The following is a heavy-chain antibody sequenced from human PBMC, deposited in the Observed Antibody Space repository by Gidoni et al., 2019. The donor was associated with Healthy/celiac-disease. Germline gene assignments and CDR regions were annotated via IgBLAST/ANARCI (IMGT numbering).Heavy chain of an antibody. CDR2: IIPIFGTA. J-gene: IGHJ6*03. CDR3: ARGRHITMVRGVIQAYYYYYMDV. Sequence: IIPIFGTANYAQKFQGRVTITADKSTSTAYMELSSLRSEDTAVYYCARGRHITMVRGVIQAYYYYYMDVWGKGTTVTVSS. D-gene: IGHD3-10*01. V-gene: IGHV1-69*06.